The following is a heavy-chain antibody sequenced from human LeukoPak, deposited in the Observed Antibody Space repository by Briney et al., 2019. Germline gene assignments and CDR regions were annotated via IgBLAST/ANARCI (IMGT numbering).Heavy chain of an antibody. V-gene: IGHV3-21*01. Sequence: GGSLRLSCAASGFTFSSYWMSWVRQAPGKGLEWVSSISSSSSYIYYADSVKGRFTISRDNAKNSLYLQMNSLRAEDTAVYYCARDFRYFDWLLSYFDYWGQGTLVTVSS. D-gene: IGHD3-9*01. CDR1: GFTFSSYW. J-gene: IGHJ4*02. CDR2: ISSSSSYI. CDR3: ARDFRYFDWLLSYFDY.